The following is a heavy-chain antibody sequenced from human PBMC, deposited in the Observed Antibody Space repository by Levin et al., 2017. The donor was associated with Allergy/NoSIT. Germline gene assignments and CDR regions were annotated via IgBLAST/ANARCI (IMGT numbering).Heavy chain of an antibody. CDR2: IWYDGSNK. Sequence: PGGSLRLSCAASGFTFSSYGMHWVRQAPGKGLEWVAVIWYDGSNKYYADSVKGRFTISRDNSKNTLYLQMNSLRAEDTAVYYCARDLVRGSGWPYWYFDLWGRGTLVTVSS. J-gene: IGHJ2*01. CDR3: ARDLVRGSGWPYWYFDL. CDR1: GFTFSSYG. D-gene: IGHD6-19*01. V-gene: IGHV3-33*01.